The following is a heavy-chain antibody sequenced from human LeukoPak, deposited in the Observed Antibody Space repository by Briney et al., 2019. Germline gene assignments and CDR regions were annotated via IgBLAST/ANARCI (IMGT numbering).Heavy chain of an antibody. CDR1: GFTFSSYA. D-gene: IGHD3-9*01. CDR2: ISGSGGST. V-gene: IGHV3-23*01. J-gene: IGHJ4*02. Sequence: PWASLRLSCAASGFTFSSYAMSWVRQAPGKGLEWVSAISGSGGSTYYADSVKGRFTISRDNSKNTLYLQMNSLRAEDTAVYYCAKDRSAFDWLLANYWGQGTLVTVSS. CDR3: AKDRSAFDWLLANY.